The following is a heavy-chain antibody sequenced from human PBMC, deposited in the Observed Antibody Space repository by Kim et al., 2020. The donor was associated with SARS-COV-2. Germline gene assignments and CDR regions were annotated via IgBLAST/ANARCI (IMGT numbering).Heavy chain of an antibody. V-gene: IGHV3-30*18. CDR1: GFTFSSYG. J-gene: IGHJ2*01. Sequence: GGSLRLSCATSGFTFSSYGMHWVRQAPGKGLEWVAIISYDGSNKYYADSVKGRFTISGDNSKNTLYLQMNSLRAEDTAVYYCAKDRTSYSSRWHGLRGSGGCFDLWGRGTLVTVSS. CDR2: ISYDGSNK. CDR3: AKDRTSYSSRWHGLRGSGGCFDL. D-gene: IGHD6-13*01.